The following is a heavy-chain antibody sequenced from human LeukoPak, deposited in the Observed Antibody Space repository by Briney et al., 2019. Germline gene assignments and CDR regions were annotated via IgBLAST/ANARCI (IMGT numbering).Heavy chain of an antibody. J-gene: IGHJ6*03. Sequence: AASVKVSRKASGGTFSSYAISWVRQAPGQGLEWMGGIIPIFGTANYAQKFQGRVTITTDESTSTAYMELSSLRSEDTAVYYCARDWDRYSSSSEDYYYMDVWGKGTTVTVSS. D-gene: IGHD6-6*01. CDR3: ARDWDRYSSSSEDYYYMDV. CDR2: IIPIFGTA. CDR1: GGTFSSYA. V-gene: IGHV1-69*05.